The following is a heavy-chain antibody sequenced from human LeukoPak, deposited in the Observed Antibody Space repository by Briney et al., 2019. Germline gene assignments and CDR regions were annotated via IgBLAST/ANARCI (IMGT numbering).Heavy chain of an antibody. D-gene: IGHD2-2*01. CDR1: GFTFSSYA. CDR3: AKSAGCSSTACSADY. CDR2: VSTSGRAT. J-gene: IGHJ4*02. V-gene: IGHV3-23*01. Sequence: GGSLRLSCAASGFTFSSYAMSWVRQAPGKGLEWISAVSTSGRATYYADSVKGRFTISRDNSKNTLYLQMNSLKADDTAVYYCAKSAGCSSTACSADYWGQGTLVTVSS.